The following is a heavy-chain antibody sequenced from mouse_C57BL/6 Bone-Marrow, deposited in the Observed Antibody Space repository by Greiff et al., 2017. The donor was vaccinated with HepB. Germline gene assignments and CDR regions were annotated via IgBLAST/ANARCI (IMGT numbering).Heavy chain of an antibody. D-gene: IGHD2-5*01. CDR3: AQYYSNYYAMDY. CDR1: GFSLTSYG. V-gene: IGHV2-5*01. CDR2: IWRGGST. J-gene: IGHJ4*01. Sequence: VQLQESGPGLVQPSQSLSITCTVSGFSLTSYGVHWVRQSPGKGLEWLGVIWRGGSTDYNAAFMSRLSITKDNSKSQVFFKMNSLQADDTAIYYSAQYYSNYYAMDYWGQGTSVTVSS.